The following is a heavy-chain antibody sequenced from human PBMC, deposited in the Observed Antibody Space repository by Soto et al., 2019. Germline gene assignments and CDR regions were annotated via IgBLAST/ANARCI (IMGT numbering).Heavy chain of an antibody. CDR3: AREPPYYYDSSGYYPNWFDP. D-gene: IGHD3-22*01. CDR1: GGTFSSYA. CDR2: IIAIFGTA. Sequence: SVKVSCKASGGTFSSYAISWVLQAPGQGLEWMGGIIAIFGTANYAQKFQGRVTITADKSTSTAYMELSSLRSEDTAVYYCAREPPYYYDSSGYYPNWFDPWGQGTLVTVSS. J-gene: IGHJ5*02. V-gene: IGHV1-69*06.